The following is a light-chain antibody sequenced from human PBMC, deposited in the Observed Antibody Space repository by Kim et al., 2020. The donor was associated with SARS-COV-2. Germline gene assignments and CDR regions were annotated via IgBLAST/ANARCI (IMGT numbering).Light chain of an antibody. CDR2: GAS. J-gene: IGKJ2*01. CDR3: QLYNNGPPYT. V-gene: IGKV3-15*01. Sequence: VSPGERVTLSGRASQSVSSTLAWYQQKPGQSPRLLIYGASTRATGIAARFSGSGAGTEFTLTISSLQSEDFAVYYCQLYNNGPPYTFGPGTKLEI. CDR1: QSVSST.